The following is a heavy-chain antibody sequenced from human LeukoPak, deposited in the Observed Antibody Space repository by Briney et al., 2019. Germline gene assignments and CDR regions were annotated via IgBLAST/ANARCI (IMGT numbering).Heavy chain of an antibody. D-gene: IGHD1-1*01. V-gene: IGHV3-23*01. J-gene: IGHJ4*02. CDR2: ISNSDGKT. Sequence: GGSLRLSCAASGFTFSNAWMSWVRQAPGKGLEWVSTISNSDGKTYYADSVKGRFTISRDNSKNTLYVQMNSLTAEDTAIYYCAKATGNLGNWGQGTLVTVSS. CDR3: AKATGNLGN. CDR1: GFTFSNAW.